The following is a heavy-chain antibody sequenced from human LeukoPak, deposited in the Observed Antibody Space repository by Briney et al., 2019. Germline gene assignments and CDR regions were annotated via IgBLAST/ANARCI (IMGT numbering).Heavy chain of an antibody. Sequence: SETLSLTCTVSGGSISRSSYYWGWIRQSPGKGLEWIGSIYYSDSGKMYYNPSLKSRVTMSADTSKNQFSLRVNSVTAADTAVYYCARRPPALGAFDIWGQGTMVSVSS. CDR2: IYYSDSGKM. J-gene: IGHJ3*02. CDR3: ARRPPALGAFDI. CDR1: GGSISRSSYY. V-gene: IGHV4-39*01.